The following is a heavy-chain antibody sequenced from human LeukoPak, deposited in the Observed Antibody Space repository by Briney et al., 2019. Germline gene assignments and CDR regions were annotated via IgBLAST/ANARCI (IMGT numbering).Heavy chain of an antibody. J-gene: IGHJ4*02. CDR2: IYYSGST. CDR3: ARHFYDRDFDY. V-gene: IGHV4-59*01. Sequence: PSETLSLTCTVSGGSISSYYWSWIRQPPGKGLEWIGYIYYSGSTNYNPSLKSRVTISLDTSKNQFSLKLSSVTAADTAVYYCARHFYDRDFDYWGQGSLVTVSS. CDR1: GGSISSYY. D-gene: IGHD3-22*01.